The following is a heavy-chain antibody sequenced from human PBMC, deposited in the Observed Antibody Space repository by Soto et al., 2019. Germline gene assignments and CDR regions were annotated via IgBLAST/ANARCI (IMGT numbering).Heavy chain of an antibody. D-gene: IGHD5-18*01. CDR1: GGSISSGGYS. V-gene: IGHV4-30-2*01. CDR3: ARSGYSYGVDY. Sequence: QLQLQESGSGLVKPSQTLSLTCAVSGGSISSGGYSWSWIRQPPGKGLEWIGYIYHSGSTYYNPSLKSRVTISVDRSKNQFSLKLSSVTAADTAVYYCARSGYSYGVDYWGQGTLVTVSS. J-gene: IGHJ4*02. CDR2: IYHSGST.